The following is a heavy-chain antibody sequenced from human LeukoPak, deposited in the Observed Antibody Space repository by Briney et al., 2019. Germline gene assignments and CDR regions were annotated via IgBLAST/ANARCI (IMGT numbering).Heavy chain of an antibody. J-gene: IGHJ6*03. CDR3: ARAVVIAVAGYHYYYYMDV. D-gene: IGHD6-19*01. CDR1: GYTFTGYY. V-gene: IGHV1-2*02. CDR2: INPNSGGT. Sequence: ASVKVSCKASGYTFTGYYMHWVRQAPGQGLEWMGWINPNSGGTNYAQKFQGRVTMTRDTSISTAYMELSRLRSDDTAVYYCARAVVIAVAGYHYYYYMDVRGKGTTVTVSS.